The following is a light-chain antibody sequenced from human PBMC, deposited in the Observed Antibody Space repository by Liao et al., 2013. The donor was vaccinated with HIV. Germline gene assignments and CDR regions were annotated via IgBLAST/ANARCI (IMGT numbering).Light chain of an antibody. CDR2: YDS. CDR1: NVGSTS. CDR3: QVWDSNSDHPYV. J-gene: IGLJ1*01. V-gene: IGLV3-21*01. Sequence: SYVLTQPPSVSVAPGKTAGISCGGNNVGSTSVHWYQQKPGQAPVLVMYYDSDRPSGIPERFSGSNSGNTATLSISRVEAGDEADYYCQVWDSNSDHPYVFGTGTKVTVL.